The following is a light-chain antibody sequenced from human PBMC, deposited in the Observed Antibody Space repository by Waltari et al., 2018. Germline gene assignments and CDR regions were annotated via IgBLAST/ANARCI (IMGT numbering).Light chain of an antibody. Sequence: QSALTQPASVSGSPGQSLTIPCTGTRRDVGSYDNFYWYQQHPGKAPKLIIYYGTKRPSGVSNRFSGSKSGNTASLTISGLQAEDEADYYCSSYRGSFTLVFGGGTKVTVL. CDR1: RRDVGSYDN. CDR2: YGT. CDR3: SSYRGSFTLV. J-gene: IGLJ3*02. V-gene: IGLV2-14*03.